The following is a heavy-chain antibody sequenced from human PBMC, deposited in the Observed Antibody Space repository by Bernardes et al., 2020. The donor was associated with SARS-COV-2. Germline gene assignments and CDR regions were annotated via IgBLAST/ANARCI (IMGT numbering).Heavy chain of an antibody. CDR1: GFTFSSYW. Sequence: GSLRLSCAASGFTFSSYWMHWVRQAPGKGLVWISRTNSDGSSTTYADSVKGRFTISRDNTKNTLYLQMNSLRAEDTAVYYCARSAGDSRGFDYWGQGTLVTVSS. J-gene: IGHJ4*02. D-gene: IGHD3-22*01. V-gene: IGHV3-74*01. CDR2: TNSDGSST. CDR3: ARSAGDSRGFDY.